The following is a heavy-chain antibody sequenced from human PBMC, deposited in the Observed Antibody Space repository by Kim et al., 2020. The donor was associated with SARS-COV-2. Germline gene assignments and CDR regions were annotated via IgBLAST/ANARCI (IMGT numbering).Heavy chain of an antibody. Sequence: ASVKVSCKASGYTFTSYAMHWVRQAPGQRLEWMGWINAGNGNTKYSQKFQGRVTITRDTSASTAYMELSSLRSEDTAVYYCARGRTKLILTGYYYFDYWGQGTLVTVSS. J-gene: IGHJ4*02. V-gene: IGHV1-3*01. CDR1: GYTFTSYA. CDR3: ARGRTKLILTGYYYFDY. D-gene: IGHD3-9*01. CDR2: INAGNGNT.